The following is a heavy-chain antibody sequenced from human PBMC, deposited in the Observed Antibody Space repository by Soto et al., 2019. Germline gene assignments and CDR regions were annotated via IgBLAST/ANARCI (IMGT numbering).Heavy chain of an antibody. CDR2: IDPSDSYT. Sequence: PGESLKISCKGSGYSFTSYWISWVRQMPGKGLEWMGRIDPSDSYTNYSPSFQGHVTISADKSTSTAYLQWSSLKASDTAMYYCASYTAMVTSLDYWGQGTLVTVSS. CDR3: ASYTAMVTSLDY. J-gene: IGHJ4*02. D-gene: IGHD5-18*01. CDR1: GYSFTSYW. V-gene: IGHV5-10-1*01.